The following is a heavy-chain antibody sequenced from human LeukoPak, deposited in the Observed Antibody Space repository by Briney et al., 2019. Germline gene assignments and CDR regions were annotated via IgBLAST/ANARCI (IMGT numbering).Heavy chain of an antibody. D-gene: IGHD6-19*01. J-gene: IGHJ6*02. V-gene: IGHV4-59*08. CDR1: GGFISSYY. Sequence: SEPLSLTCTVSGGFISSYYWIWLRQPPGKALEWMGYIYYCGSTNYNPSLKSRVTIPVDRCNNQFPLKPGAVTAADRAVYYCPRGWSGWDAPSYYYGMGLLGQGTTVNVS. CDR3: PRGWSGWDAPSYYYGMGL. CDR2: IYYCGST.